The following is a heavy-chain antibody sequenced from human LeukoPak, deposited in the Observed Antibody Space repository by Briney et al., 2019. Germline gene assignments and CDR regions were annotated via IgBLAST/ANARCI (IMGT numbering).Heavy chain of an antibody. CDR3: ARDDGWMVRDANSNWFDP. CDR2: TYYRSKWYN. Sequence: SQTLSLTCAISVDSVSSNSAAWNWIRQSPSRGLEWLGRTYYRSKWYNDYAVSVKSRITITPDTSKNQFSLQLNSVTPEDTAVYYCARDDGWMVRDANSNWFDPWGQGTLVTVSS. D-gene: IGHD3-10*01. CDR1: VDSVSSNSAA. J-gene: IGHJ5*02. V-gene: IGHV6-1*01.